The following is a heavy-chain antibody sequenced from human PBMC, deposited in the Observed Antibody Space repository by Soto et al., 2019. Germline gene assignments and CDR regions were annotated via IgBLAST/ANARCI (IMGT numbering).Heavy chain of an antibody. Sequence: PGGSLRLSCAASGFTFSNYNLNWVRRAPGKGLEWVSSISYTGDSTYYADSVKGRFYISRDNSKNTLYLQMNSLRAEDTALYFCAKDWIAAAPAPDALDVWGPGTTVTVSS. CDR2: ISYTGDST. CDR3: AKDWIAAAPAPDALDV. V-gene: IGHV3-23*01. J-gene: IGHJ3*01. D-gene: IGHD6-13*01. CDR1: GFTFSNYN.